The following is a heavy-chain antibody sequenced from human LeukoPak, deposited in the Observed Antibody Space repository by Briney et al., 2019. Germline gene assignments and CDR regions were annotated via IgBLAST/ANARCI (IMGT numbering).Heavy chain of an antibody. J-gene: IGHJ5*02. CDR3: ARGTSNYPYNWFDP. CDR2: INHSGST. Sequence: SETLSLTCAVYGGSFSGYYWSWIRQPPGKGLEWIGEINHSGSTNYNPSLKSRVTISVDTSKNQFSLKLSSVTAADTAVYYCARGTSNYPYNWFDPWGQGTLVVVSS. V-gene: IGHV4-34*01. CDR1: GGSFSGYY. D-gene: IGHD4-11*01.